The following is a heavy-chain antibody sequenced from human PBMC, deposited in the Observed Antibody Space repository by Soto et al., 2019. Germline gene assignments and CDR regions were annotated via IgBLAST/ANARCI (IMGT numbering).Heavy chain of an antibody. V-gene: IGHV4-59*13. CDR2: IYYTGNT. D-gene: IGHD3-10*01. CDR1: GGSISTYY. Sequence: QVQLQESGPGLVKPSETLSLTCTVTGGSISTYYWSWIRHPPGKGLEWIGHIYYTGNTNYNPSLKSRVTISGDTSTNRFSLRLRSVSAADTAVYYCARAQSFEFNNRFATRGQGTLVTVSS. CDR3: ARAQSFEFNNRFAT. J-gene: IGHJ5*02.